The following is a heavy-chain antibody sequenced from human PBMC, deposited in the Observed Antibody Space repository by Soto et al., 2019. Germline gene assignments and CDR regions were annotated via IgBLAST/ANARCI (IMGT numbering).Heavy chain of an antibody. CDR1: GFTFSSYW. Sequence: GGSLRLSCAASGFTFSSYWMHWVRQAPGKGLVWVSRINSDGSSTSYADSVKGRFTISRDNAKNTLYLQMNSLRAEDTAVYYCARDRYYDFWSGYYRNYYYYYMDVWGKGTTVTVSS. D-gene: IGHD3-3*01. J-gene: IGHJ6*03. CDR3: ARDRYYDFWSGYYRNYYYYYMDV. V-gene: IGHV3-74*01. CDR2: INSDGSST.